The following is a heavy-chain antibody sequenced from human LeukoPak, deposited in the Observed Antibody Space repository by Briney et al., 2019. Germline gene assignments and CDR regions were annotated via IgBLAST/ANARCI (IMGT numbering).Heavy chain of an antibody. J-gene: IGHJ4*02. CDR3: ANIVAAASDY. CDR1: GGTFSSYA. Sequence: ASVKVSSKASGGTFSSYAISWGRQAPGQGLEWMGWISAYNGNTNYAKKFQGRVTMTRDTSISTAYMELSSLRSEDTAVYYCANIVAAASDYWGQGTLVTVSS. CDR2: ISAYNGNT. V-gene: IGHV1-18*01. D-gene: IGHD2-2*01.